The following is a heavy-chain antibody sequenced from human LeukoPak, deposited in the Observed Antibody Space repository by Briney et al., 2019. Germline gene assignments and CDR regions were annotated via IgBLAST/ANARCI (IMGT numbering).Heavy chain of an antibody. D-gene: IGHD6-13*01. CDR1: GGSISSYY. Sequence: SETLSLTCTVSGGSISSYYWSWIRQPPGKGLEWIGYIYYSGSTNYNPSFKSRVTISVDTSKSQFSLKLSSVTAADTAVYYCARQVGSSWYSSDYYYMDVWGKGTTVTVSS. V-gene: IGHV4-59*01. J-gene: IGHJ6*03. CDR2: IYYSGST. CDR3: ARQVGSSWYSSDYYYMDV.